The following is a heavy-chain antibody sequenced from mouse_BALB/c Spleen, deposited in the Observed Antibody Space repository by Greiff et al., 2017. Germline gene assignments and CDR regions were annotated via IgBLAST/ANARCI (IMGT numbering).Heavy chain of an antibody. CDR1: GFNIKDTY. J-gene: IGHJ4*01. CDR2: IDPANDNT. Sequence: VQLQQSGAELVKPGASVTLSCTASGFNIKDTYMHWVKQRPEQGLEWIGRIDPANDNTKYDPKFQGKATITADTSSNTAYLQLSSLTSEDTAVYYCTRDHYGYVWAMEYWGQGTSVTVSS. D-gene: IGHD1-2*01. V-gene: IGHV14-3*02. CDR3: TRDHYGYVWAMEY.